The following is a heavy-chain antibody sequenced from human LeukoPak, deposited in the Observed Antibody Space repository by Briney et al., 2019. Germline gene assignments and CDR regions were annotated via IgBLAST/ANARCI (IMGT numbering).Heavy chain of an antibody. J-gene: IGHJ6*02. D-gene: IGHD2-15*01. CDR3: ARDYCSGGSCDYYYYYGMDV. CDR1: GGSVSSGSYY. Sequence: SETLSLTCTVSGGSVSSGSYYWSWIRQPPGKGLEWIGYIYYSGSTNYNPSLKSRVTISVDTSKNQFSLKLSSVTAADTAVYYYARDYCSGGSCDYYYYYGMDVWGQGTTVTVSS. V-gene: IGHV4-61*01. CDR2: IYYSGST.